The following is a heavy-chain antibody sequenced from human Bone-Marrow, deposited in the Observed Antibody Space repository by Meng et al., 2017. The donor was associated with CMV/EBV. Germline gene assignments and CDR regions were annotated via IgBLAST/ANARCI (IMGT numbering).Heavy chain of an antibody. CDR3: ARGLISVDS. V-gene: IGHV3-7*01. CDR1: GFTFSYYW. D-gene: IGHD3-10*01. J-gene: IGHJ5*01. Sequence: GGSLRLSCAASGFTFSYYWMTWVRQAPGKGQEWVANIQEDGSEKYYVDSAKGRFTISRDNAKNSGYLQMNSLRAEDTAVYYCARGLISVDSWGQGTLVTVSS. CDR2: IQEDGSEK.